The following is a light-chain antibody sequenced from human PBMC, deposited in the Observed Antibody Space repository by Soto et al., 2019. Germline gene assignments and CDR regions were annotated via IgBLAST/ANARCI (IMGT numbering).Light chain of an antibody. J-gene: IGKJ1*01. CDR1: LSVSSSY. Sequence: EMVLTQSPATLSLSPGERATLSCRASLSVSSSYLAWYQHKPGQAPRLLIYGASNRATGIPDRFSGSGSGTDFTLTISRLEPEDFAVYYCQQYGSSGTFGQGTKVDIK. CDR2: GAS. CDR3: QQYGSSGT. V-gene: IGKV3-20*01.